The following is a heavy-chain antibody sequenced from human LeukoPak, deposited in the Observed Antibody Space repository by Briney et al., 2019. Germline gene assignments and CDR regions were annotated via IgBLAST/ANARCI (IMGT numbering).Heavy chain of an antibody. J-gene: IGHJ4*02. D-gene: IGHD6-19*01. CDR2: ISGSGGST. CDR3: AKVPRIAVAGTGVPFDY. CDR1: GFTFSSYA. Sequence: GGSLRLSCAASGFTFSSYAMSWVRQAPGKGLEWVSAISGSGGSTYYADSVKGRFTISRDNSKNTLYLQMNSLRAEDTAVYYCAKVPRIAVAGTGVPFDYWGQRTLVTVSS. V-gene: IGHV3-23*01.